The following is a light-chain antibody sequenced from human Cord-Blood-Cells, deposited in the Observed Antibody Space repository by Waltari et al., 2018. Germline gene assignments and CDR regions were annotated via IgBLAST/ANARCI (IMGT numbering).Light chain of an antibody. CDR1: SSDFGSYNL. Sequence: QSALTQPASVSGSPGQSITISCTGTSSDFGSYNLVSWYRQHPGKSPKLMIYEVSKRPSGVSNRFSGSKSGNTASLTSSGLQAEDEADYYCCSYAGSSTVVFGGGTKLTVL. V-gene: IGLV2-23*02. J-gene: IGLJ2*01. CDR3: CSYAGSSTVV. CDR2: EVS.